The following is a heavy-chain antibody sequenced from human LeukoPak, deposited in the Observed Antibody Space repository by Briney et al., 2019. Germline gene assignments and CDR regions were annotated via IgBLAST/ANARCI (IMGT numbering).Heavy chain of an antibody. J-gene: IGHJ4*02. CDR3: AREGVVVAATGGFDY. V-gene: IGHV1-69*06. Sequence: ASVKVSCKASGGTFSSYAISWVRQAPGQGLEWMGGIIPIFGTANYAQKFQGRVTITADKSTSTAYMELSSLRSDDTAVYYCAREGVVVAATGGFDYWGQGTLVTVSS. D-gene: IGHD2-15*01. CDR1: GGTFSSYA. CDR2: IIPIFGTA.